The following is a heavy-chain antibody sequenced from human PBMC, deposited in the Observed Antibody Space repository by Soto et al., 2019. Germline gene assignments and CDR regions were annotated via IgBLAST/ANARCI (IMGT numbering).Heavy chain of an antibody. CDR2: IKQDGSEK. D-gene: IGHD2-2*01. CDR1: GFTFSSYW. Sequence: GGSLRLSCAASGFTFSSYWMSWVRQAPGKGLEWVANIKQDGSEKYYVDSVKGRFTISRDNAKNTLYLQMNSLRAEDTAVYHCAKDSGELCPDYWGQGTLVTVSS. J-gene: IGHJ4*02. CDR3: AKDSGELCPDY. V-gene: IGHV3-7*03.